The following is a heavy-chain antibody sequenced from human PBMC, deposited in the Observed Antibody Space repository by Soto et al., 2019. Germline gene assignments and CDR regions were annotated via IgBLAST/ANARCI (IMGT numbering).Heavy chain of an antibody. CDR1: GFTFRSYS. CDR3: ATGEYYYDSSGYYYC. D-gene: IGHD3-22*01. V-gene: IGHV3-21*01. CDR2: ISSSSSYI. Sequence: EVQLVESGGGLVKPGGSLRLSCAASGFTFRSYSMNWVRQAPGKGLEWVSSISSSSSYIYYADSVKGRFTISRDNAKNSLYLQMNSLRAEDTAVYYCATGEYYYDSSGYYYCWGQGTLVTVSS. J-gene: IGHJ4*02.